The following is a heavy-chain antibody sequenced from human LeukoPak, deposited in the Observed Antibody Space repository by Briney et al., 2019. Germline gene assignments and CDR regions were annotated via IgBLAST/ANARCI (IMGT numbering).Heavy chain of an antibody. V-gene: IGHV3-21*01. CDR1: GFTLSTYT. CDR3: ARDGYGGYWFDY. J-gene: IGHJ4*02. D-gene: IGHD5-12*01. CDR2: ITTSSYI. Sequence: GGSLRLSCAASGFTLSTYTMNWVRQAPGKGLEWVSSITTSSYIYYADSVKGRFTISRDNAKNSLYPQMSSLRAEDTAVYYCARDGYGGYWFDYWGQGTLVTVSS.